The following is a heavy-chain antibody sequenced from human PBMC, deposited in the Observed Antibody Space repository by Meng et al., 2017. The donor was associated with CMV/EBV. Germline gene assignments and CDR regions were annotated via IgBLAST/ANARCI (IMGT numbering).Heavy chain of an antibody. V-gene: IGHV3-21*01. CDR1: GFTFSSYS. CDR3: ASYHHSSSQWYFDY. D-gene: IGHD6-13*01. Sequence: SWAASGFTFSSYSMNWVRQAPGKGLEWVSSISSSSSYIYYADSVKGRFTISRDNAKNSLYLQMNSLRAEDTAVYYCASYHHSSSQWYFDYWGQGTLVTVSS. J-gene: IGHJ4*02. CDR2: ISSSSSYI.